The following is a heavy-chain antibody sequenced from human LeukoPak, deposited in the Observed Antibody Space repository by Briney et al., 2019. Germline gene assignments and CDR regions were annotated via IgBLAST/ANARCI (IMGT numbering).Heavy chain of an antibody. J-gene: IGHJ6*03. V-gene: IGHV3-7*01. D-gene: IGHD1-26*01. CDR2: IKRDGSEK. CDR1: GFTFSSYW. Sequence: PGGSLRLSCAASGFTFSSYWMSWVRQAPGKGLEWVANIKRDGSEKYYVDSVKGRFTISRDNAKNSLYLQMNSLRAEDTAVYYCARDFGSYYSVYYYYYMDVWGKGTTVTVSS. CDR3: ARDFGSYYSVYYYYYMDV.